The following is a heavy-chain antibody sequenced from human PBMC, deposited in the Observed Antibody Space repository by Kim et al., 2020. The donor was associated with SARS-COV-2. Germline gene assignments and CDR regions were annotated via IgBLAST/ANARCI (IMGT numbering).Heavy chain of an antibody. CDR1: GGSISSSRHY. V-gene: IGHV4-39*01. Sequence: SETLSLTCTVSGGSISSSRHYWAWIRQPPGKGLEWIGSIYYTWTTDYNPSLKSRATISLDTSKNEFSLKLNSVTAADTAVYYCVAYQYEKTYDFWGQGTRVAVSS. CDR2: IYYTWTT. J-gene: IGHJ4*02. D-gene: IGHD2-2*01. CDR3: VAYQYEKTYDF.